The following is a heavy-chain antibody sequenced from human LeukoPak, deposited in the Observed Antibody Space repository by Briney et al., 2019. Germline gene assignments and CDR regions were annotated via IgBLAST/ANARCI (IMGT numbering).Heavy chain of an antibody. J-gene: IGHJ5*02. CDR2: VYPSGNT. CDR1: ADSINIYY. Sequence: PSETLSLTCTISADSINIYYWTWIRQPAGKGLEWIGRVYPSGNTNYNPSLKSRVTMSVDTSKNQFSLRLTPVTAADTAVYYCARNPTLARFDPWGQGTLVTVSS. V-gene: IGHV4-4*07. CDR3: ARNPTLARFDP.